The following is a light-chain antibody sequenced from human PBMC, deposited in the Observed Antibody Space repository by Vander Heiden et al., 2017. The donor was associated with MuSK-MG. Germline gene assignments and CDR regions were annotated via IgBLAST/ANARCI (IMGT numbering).Light chain of an antibody. CDR1: QDISNY. Sequence: DIQLTQSPSSLSASVGDRVTITCQASQDISNYLNWYQQKPGKAPKLLIYDASNLETGVPSRFIGSGSGTDFTFTISSLQPEDIATYYCQQDDNLPITFGQGTLMEIK. J-gene: IGKJ5*01. CDR3: QQDDNLPIT. CDR2: DAS. V-gene: IGKV1-33*01.